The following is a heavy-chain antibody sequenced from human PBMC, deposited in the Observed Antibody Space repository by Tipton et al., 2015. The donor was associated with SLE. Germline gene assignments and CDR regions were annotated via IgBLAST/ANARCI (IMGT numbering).Heavy chain of an antibody. CDR3: ARGSFVEMATFYFDY. V-gene: IGHV4-61*02. CDR1: GDSISSGSYY. J-gene: IGHJ4*02. CDR2: IYTSGST. Sequence: LRLSCTVSGDSISSGSYYWSWIRQPAGKGLEWIGRIYTSGSTNYNPSLKSRVTISVDTSKNQFSLKLSSVTAADTAVYYCARGSFVEMATFYFDYWGQGTLVTVSS. D-gene: IGHD5-24*01.